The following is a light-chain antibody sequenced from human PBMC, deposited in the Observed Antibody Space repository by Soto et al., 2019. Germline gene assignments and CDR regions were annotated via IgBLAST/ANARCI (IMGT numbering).Light chain of an antibody. J-gene: IGKJ4*01. CDR3: QHYNNYFLT. V-gene: IGKV1-5*01. Sequence: DIPMTQSPSTLSASVGDRVTITCRASQSISSWLAWYQQKPGKAPKLLIYDASSLQGGAPSRFSGSGSGTEFTLTISSLQPDDFATYYCQHYNNYFLTFGGGTKVEIK. CDR1: QSISSW. CDR2: DAS.